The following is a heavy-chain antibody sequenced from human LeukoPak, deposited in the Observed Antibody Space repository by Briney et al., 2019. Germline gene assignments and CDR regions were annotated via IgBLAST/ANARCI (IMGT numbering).Heavy chain of an antibody. CDR1: GFTFSHYL. CDR3: GKTTVGYSSCQKPAWPVDY. V-gene: IGHV3-74*01. J-gene: IGHJ4*02. CDR2: INSDESNT. D-gene: IGHD5-18*01. Sequence: PGGSLRLSCAASGFTFSHYLMHWVRQAPGKGLEWVSRINSDESNTNSYAASAKGRFIITTDNSRNTVYLQHNSRRAEDTAVYYCGKTTVGYSSCQKPAWPVDYWGQGTRVTVSS.